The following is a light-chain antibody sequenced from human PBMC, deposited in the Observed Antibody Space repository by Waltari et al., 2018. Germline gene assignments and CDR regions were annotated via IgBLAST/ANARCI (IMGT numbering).Light chain of an antibody. Sequence: QSALTQPASVSGCPGQSITVSCTRTSTDVGASNYVSWYQHPAGKAPKLIISVVTNRPSGVSDRFSGSKSGNTASLTISGLQAEDEADYYCNSYTRSAVYVFGTGTTVTVL. CDR3: NSYTRSAVYV. CDR2: VVT. V-gene: IGLV2-14*01. CDR1: STDVGASNY. J-gene: IGLJ1*01.